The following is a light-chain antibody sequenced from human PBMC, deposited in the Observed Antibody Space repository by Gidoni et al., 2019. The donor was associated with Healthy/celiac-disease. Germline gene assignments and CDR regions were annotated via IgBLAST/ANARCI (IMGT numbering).Light chain of an antibody. Sequence: EIVLTQSPGTLSLSPGERATLSCRASQSVSSSYLAWYQQKPGQAPRLLIYGASSRATGIPDRCSGSGSGTDFTLTISRLEPEDFAVYYCQQYGSSPLYTFXXXTKLEIK. V-gene: IGKV3-20*01. J-gene: IGKJ2*01. CDR2: GAS. CDR3: QQYGSSPLYT. CDR1: QSVSSSY.